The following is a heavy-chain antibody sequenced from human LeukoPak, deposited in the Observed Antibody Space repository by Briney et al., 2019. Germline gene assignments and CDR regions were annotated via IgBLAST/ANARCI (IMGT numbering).Heavy chain of an antibody. Sequence: SETLSLTCTVSGGSISSYYWSWIRQPPGKGLEWIGYIYYSGSTNYNPSLKSRVTISVDTSKNQFSLKLSSVTAADTAVYYCARHFDGQLWAEIDYWGHGPLVTVSS. D-gene: IGHD5-18*01. CDR3: ARHFDGQLWAEIDY. V-gene: IGHV4-59*08. CDR2: IYYSGST. CDR1: GGSISSYY. J-gene: IGHJ4*01.